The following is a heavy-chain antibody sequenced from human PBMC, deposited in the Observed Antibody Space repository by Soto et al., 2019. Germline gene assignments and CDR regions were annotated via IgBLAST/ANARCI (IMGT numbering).Heavy chain of an antibody. V-gene: IGHV3-23*01. CDR2: ISGSGGST. CDR3: AKSFEVVVVITNHGAFDI. D-gene: IGHD3-22*01. CDR1: GFTFSSYA. J-gene: IGHJ3*02. Sequence: PGGSLRLSCAASGFTFSSYAMSWVRQAPGKGLEWVSAISGSGGSTYYADSVKGRFTISRDNSKNTLYLQMNSLRAEDTAVYYCAKSFEVVVVITNHGAFDIWGQGTMVTVSS.